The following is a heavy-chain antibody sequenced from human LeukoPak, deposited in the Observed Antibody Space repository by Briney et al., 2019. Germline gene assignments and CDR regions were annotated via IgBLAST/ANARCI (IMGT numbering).Heavy chain of an antibody. J-gene: IGHJ4*02. V-gene: IGHV3-74*01. CDR3: ARAPTVLVGYCSSSSCQADY. CDR2: LNFDGSDT. Sequence: GGSLRLSCATSGFTFRSYWMHWVRQAPGKGLVWVSRLNFDGSDTSYADSVKGRFTISRDNAENSLYLQMNSLRVEDTAVYYCARAPTVLVGYCSSSSCQADYWGQGTLVTVSS. CDR1: GFTFRSYW. D-gene: IGHD2-2*01.